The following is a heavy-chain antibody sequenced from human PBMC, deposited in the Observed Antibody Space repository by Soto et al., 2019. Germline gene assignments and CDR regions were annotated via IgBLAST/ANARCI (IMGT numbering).Heavy chain of an antibody. CDR3: ARGGIAVAKRPNYYGMDV. CDR2: MNPNSGNT. D-gene: IGHD6-19*01. V-gene: IGHV1-8*01. CDR1: GYTFTSYD. Sequence: ASVKVSCKASGYTFTSYDINWVRQATGQGLEWMGWMNPNSGNTGYAQKFQGRVTMTRNTSISTAYMELSSLRSEDTAVYYCARGGIAVAKRPNYYGMDVWGQGTTVTVSS. J-gene: IGHJ6*02.